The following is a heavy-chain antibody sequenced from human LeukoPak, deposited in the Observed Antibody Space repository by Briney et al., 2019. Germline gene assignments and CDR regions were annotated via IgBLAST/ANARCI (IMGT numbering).Heavy chain of an antibody. J-gene: IGHJ4*02. V-gene: IGHV3-30*02. Sequence: GGSLRLSCAASGFTFSSYGMHWVRQAPGRGLEWVAFIRYDGSNKYYADSVKGRFTISRDNSKNTLYLQMNSLRAEDTAVYYCAKDLRYDSSGYDYWGQGTLVTVSS. CDR3: AKDLRYDSSGYDY. D-gene: IGHD3-22*01. CDR1: GFTFSSYG. CDR2: IRYDGSNK.